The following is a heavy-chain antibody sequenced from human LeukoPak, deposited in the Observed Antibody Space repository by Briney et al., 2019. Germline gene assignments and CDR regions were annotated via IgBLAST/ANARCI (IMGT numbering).Heavy chain of an antibody. D-gene: IGHD2-2*01. J-gene: IGHJ4*02. CDR2: INHSGRT. CDR1: GESFSGYY. CDR3: ARNRKPAATIDY. V-gene: IGHV4-34*01. Sequence: SETLSLTCAVYGESFSGYYWNWIRQPPGKGLEWIGEINHSGRTNYNPSLKSRVTISVDTSKNQISLKLTSMTAADTAVYYCARNRKPAATIDYWGQETLVTV.